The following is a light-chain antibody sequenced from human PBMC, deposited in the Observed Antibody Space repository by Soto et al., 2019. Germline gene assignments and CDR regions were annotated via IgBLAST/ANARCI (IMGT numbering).Light chain of an antibody. J-gene: IGLJ2*01. Sequence: SYELTQPPSVSEAPGQTARISCGGNNIGSKSVHWYQQKPGQAPLLVVYDDSDRPSGIPERFSGSNSGNTATLTISRVEAGDDADYYCQVWDRSTDHVVFGGGTKLTVL. CDR3: QVWDRSTDHVV. V-gene: IGLV3-21*02. CDR1: NIGSKS. CDR2: DDS.